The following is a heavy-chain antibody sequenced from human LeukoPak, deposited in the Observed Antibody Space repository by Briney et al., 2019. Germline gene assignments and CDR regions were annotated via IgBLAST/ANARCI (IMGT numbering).Heavy chain of an antibody. CDR3: AKAVTGIVVVVAAYLAPFDY. V-gene: IGHV3-23*01. J-gene: IGHJ4*02. CDR1: GFTFSSYA. Sequence: GGSLRLSCAASGFTFSSYAMSWVRQAPGKGLEWVSAISGSDGSTYYADSVKGRFTISRDNSKNTLYLQMNSLRAEDTAVYYCAKAVTGIVVVVAAYLAPFDYWGQGTLVTVSS. D-gene: IGHD2-15*01. CDR2: ISGSDGST.